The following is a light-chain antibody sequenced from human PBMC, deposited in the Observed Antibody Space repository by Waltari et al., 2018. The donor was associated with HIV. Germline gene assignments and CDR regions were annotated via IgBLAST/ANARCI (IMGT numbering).Light chain of an antibody. J-gene: IGKJ1*01. Sequence: DIVMTQSPDYLAVSLGERATINCKSSQSVLSSSNNKNYLAWYQQKPGQPPNVPIYWAFTPESGVPYRFRGRGSWTDFPLTIIRLQAEDVAVYYLQQIYSSPWTFGQGTKVESK. CDR2: WAF. CDR1: QSVLSSSNNKNY. V-gene: IGKV4-1*01. CDR3: QQIYSSPWT.